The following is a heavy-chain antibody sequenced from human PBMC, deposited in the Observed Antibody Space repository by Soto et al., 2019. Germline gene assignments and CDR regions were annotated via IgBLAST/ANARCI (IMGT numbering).Heavy chain of an antibody. CDR2: INAGNGNT. CDR3: ARYLVEVTATPGDAFDI. Sequence: QVQLVQSGAEVKKPGASVKVSCKASGYTFTSYAMHWVRQAPGQRLEWMGWINAGNGNTKYSPKFQGRVTINRDTSASSAYMELSSLRSEDMAVYYCARYLVEVTATPGDAFDIWGQGTMVTVSS. J-gene: IGHJ3*02. V-gene: IGHV1-3*01. D-gene: IGHD2-21*02. CDR1: GYTFTSYA.